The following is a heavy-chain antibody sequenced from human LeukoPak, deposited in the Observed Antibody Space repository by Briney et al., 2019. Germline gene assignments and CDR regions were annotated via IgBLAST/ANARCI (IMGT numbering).Heavy chain of an antibody. J-gene: IGHJ5*02. CDR3: ARAAAAGPGWFDP. CDR1: GFTFSSYW. D-gene: IGHD6-13*01. CDR2: INTDGSST. V-gene: IGHV3-74*01. Sequence: GGSLRLSCAASGFTFSSYWMHWVRQAPGKGLVWVSRINTDGSSTSYADSVKGRFTISRDNAKNTLYLQMNSLRAEDTAVYYCARAAAAGPGWFDPWGQGTLVTVPS.